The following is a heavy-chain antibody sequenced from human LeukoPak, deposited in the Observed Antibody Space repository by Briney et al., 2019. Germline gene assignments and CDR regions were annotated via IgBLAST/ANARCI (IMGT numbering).Heavy chain of an antibody. CDR2: IYNSGST. J-gene: IGHJ4*02. CDR1: GYSISSGYY. V-gene: IGHV4-38-2*02. D-gene: IGHD1-14*01. Sequence: SETLSLTCTVSGYSISSGYYWGWIRQAPGKGLEWIGSIYNSGSTYYNPSLKSRVTISVDMSKNQFSLKMSSVTAADTAVYYCASGITGTTVTYWGQGTLVTVSS. CDR3: ASGITGTTVTY.